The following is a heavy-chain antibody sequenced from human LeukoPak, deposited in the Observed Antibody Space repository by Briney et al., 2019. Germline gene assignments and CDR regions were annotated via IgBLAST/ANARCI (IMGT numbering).Heavy chain of an antibody. J-gene: IGHJ4*02. Sequence: PSETLSLTCTVSGGSISSSSYYWGWIRQTPGKGLEWIGSRYYGGTTYYNPSLKIRVTISLDTSKNQISLKLSSVTAADTAVYYCARHRDYYDTNGYQTPYFDFWGQGTLVTVSS. D-gene: IGHD3-22*01. CDR3: ARHRDYYDTNGYQTPYFDF. CDR2: RYYGGTT. V-gene: IGHV4-39*01. CDR1: GGSISSSSYY.